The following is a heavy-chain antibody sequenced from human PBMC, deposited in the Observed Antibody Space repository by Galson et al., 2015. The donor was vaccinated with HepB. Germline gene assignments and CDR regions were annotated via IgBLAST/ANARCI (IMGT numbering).Heavy chain of an antibody. CDR3: ARAFEGIHDY. Sequence: LRLSCAASGFTFSDYYINWVRQAPGKGLEWVSSISGSSTSVFYADSMKGRFTISRDNAKNSLYLQLNGLRVEDTAVYYCARAFEGIHDYWGQGTLVAVSS. V-gene: IGHV3-21*01. CDR1: GFTFSDYY. J-gene: IGHJ4*02. CDR2: ISGSSTSV.